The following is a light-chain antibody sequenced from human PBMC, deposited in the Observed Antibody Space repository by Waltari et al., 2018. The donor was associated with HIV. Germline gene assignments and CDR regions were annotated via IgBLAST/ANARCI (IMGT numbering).Light chain of an antibody. V-gene: IGLV1-44*01. J-gene: IGLJ3*02. CDR1: SSTIGSNT. CDR2: SNN. CDR3: ATWDDSLNAWV. Sequence: QSVLTQPPSASGTPGQRVTISCSGSSSTIGSNTVNWYQLLPGTAPKLLIYSNNQRPSGVPDRFSGSKSGPSASLAISWLQSEDEADYYCATWDDSLNAWVFGGGTKLTVL.